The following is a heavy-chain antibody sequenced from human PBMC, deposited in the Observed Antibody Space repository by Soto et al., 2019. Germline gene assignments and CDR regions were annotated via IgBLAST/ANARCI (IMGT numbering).Heavy chain of an antibody. J-gene: IGHJ6*02. CDR3: AKARGLGYSSSWYADYYYGMDV. Sequence: PWGSLRLSCAASGFTFSSYAMSWFRQAPGKGLEWVSAISGSGGSTYYADSVKGRFTISRDNSKNTLYLQMNSLRAEDTAVYYCAKARGLGYSSSWYADYYYGMDVWGQGTTVTVSS. CDR1: GFTFSSYA. D-gene: IGHD6-13*01. CDR2: ISGSGGST. V-gene: IGHV3-23*01.